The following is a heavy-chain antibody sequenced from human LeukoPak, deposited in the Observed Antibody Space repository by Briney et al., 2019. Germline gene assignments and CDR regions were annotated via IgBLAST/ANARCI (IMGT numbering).Heavy chain of an antibody. V-gene: IGHV3-7*01. J-gene: IGHJ3*02. CDR2: IKQDGSEK. Sequence: GGSLRLSCAASGFTFSTYWMSWVRQPPRKGLEWVANIKQDGSEKYYVDSVKGRFTISRDTSKNILFLQMDSLRAEDTALYYCARQQQLAPGAFDIWGQGTMVTVSS. CDR3: ARQQQLAPGAFDI. CDR1: GFTFSTYW. D-gene: IGHD6-13*01.